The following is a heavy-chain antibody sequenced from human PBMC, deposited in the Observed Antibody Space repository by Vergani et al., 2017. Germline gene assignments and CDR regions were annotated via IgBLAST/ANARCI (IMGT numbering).Heavy chain of an antibody. CDR1: GGSFSGYY. Sequence: QVQLQQWGAGLLKPSETLSLTCAVYGGSFSGYYWSWIRQPPGKGLEWIGEINHSGSTNYNPSLKSRVTISVDTSKNQFSLKLSSVTAADTAVYYCARGQGYGSSWAECYDYDYGMDVWGQGTTVTVSS. CDR3: ARGQGYGSSWAECYDYDYGMDV. J-gene: IGHJ6*02. D-gene: IGHD6-13*01. CDR2: INHSGST. V-gene: IGHV4-34*01.